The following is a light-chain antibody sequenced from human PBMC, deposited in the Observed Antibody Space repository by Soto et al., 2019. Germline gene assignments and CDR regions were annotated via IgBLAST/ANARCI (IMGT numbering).Light chain of an antibody. CDR2: DAS. CDR3: QQYDGLPPYT. V-gene: IGKV1-33*01. CDR1: QGFNEF. J-gene: IGKJ2*01. Sequence: DIQMTQSPSSLSASVGDRVTITCQASQGFNEFLNWYQQKPGKAPKLLSYDASNLEHGVTSRFSGRGSGTDFTFTIARLQPEDIATYYCQQYDGLPPYTFGQGTKLEIK.